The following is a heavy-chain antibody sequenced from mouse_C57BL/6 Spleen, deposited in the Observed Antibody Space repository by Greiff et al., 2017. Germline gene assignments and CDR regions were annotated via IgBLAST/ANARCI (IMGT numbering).Heavy chain of an antibody. CDR3: ARRYGSSYGYFDV. CDR2: ISSGGSYT. Sequence: EVKLMESGGDLVKPGGSLKLSCAASGFTFSSYGMSWVRQTPDKSLEWVATISSGGSYTYYPDSVKGRFTISSANAKNTLYLQMSSLKSEDTAMYYCARRYGSSYGYFDVWGTGTTVTVSS. D-gene: IGHD1-1*01. CDR1: GFTFSSYG. J-gene: IGHJ1*03. V-gene: IGHV5-6*01.